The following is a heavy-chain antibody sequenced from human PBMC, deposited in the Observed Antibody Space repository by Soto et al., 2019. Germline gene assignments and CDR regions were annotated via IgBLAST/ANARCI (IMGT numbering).Heavy chain of an antibody. CDR3: ARGIKYGAYSRWFDP. CDR2: MNPNSGNT. Sequence: QVQLVQSGAEVKKPGASVKVSCKASGYTFTSYDINWVRQATGQGLEYLGWMNPNSGNTAYVQKFQGRVTMTWDTSINTAYTELSSLRSEDTAVYFCARGIKYGAYSRWFDPWGQGTLVTVSS. J-gene: IGHJ5*02. CDR1: GYTFTSYD. D-gene: IGHD4-17*01. V-gene: IGHV1-8*01.